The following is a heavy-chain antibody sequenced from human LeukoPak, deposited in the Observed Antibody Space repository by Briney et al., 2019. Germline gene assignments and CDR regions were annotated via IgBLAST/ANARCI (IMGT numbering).Heavy chain of an antibody. CDR2: ISAYNGNT. D-gene: IGHD3-16*02. Sequence: ASVKVSCKASGYTFTSYGISRVRQAPGQGLEWMGWISAYNGNTNYAQKLQGRVTMTTDTSTSTAYMELRSLRSDDTAVYYCARASVWGSYRYREGYYFDYWGQGTLVTVSS. CDR3: ARASVWGSYRYREGYYFDY. CDR1: GYTFTSYG. J-gene: IGHJ4*02. V-gene: IGHV1-18*01.